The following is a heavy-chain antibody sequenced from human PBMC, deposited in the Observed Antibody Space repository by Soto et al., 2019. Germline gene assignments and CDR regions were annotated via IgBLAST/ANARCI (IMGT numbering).Heavy chain of an antibody. J-gene: IGHJ4*02. V-gene: IGHV4-31*03. CDR1: GASISSGGYY. CDR2: IYYGASS. Sequence: KPSETLSLTCTVSGASISSGGYYWSWIRQHPGKGLEWIGYIYYGASSHYNPSLKSRVSISIDTSKNQLSLNLGSVTVADTAVYYCARGEGYCSGGNCFYFDYWGQGTPVTVSS. D-gene: IGHD2-15*01. CDR3: ARGEGYCSGGNCFYFDY.